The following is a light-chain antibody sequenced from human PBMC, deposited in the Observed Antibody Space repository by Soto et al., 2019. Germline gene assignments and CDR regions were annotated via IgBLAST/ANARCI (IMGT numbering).Light chain of an antibody. Sequence: EIVLTQSPGTLSLSPGERATLSCRASQSVSSNYLAWYQQKPGQTPRLLIYGASSRATGITDRFSGSGSGTDFNLNISRLEPEDFAVYYCQQYGSSPYTFGQGTKLEIK. CDR1: QSVSSNY. V-gene: IGKV3-20*01. CDR3: QQYGSSPYT. CDR2: GAS. J-gene: IGKJ2*01.